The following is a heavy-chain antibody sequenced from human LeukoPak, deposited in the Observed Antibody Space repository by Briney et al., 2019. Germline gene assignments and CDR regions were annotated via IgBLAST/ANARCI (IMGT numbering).Heavy chain of an antibody. CDR1: GFTFSTYT. Sequence: GGSLRLSCAATGFTFSTYTMNWVRQAPGKGLEWVSSINGRSNYIYYADSMKGRFTISRDNAKNSLYLQMNRLRDDDTAVYYCAREDGVVGATSAFDIWGLGTMVTVSS. CDR3: AREDGVVGATSAFDI. CDR2: INGRSNYI. J-gene: IGHJ3*02. D-gene: IGHD1-26*01. V-gene: IGHV3-21*01.